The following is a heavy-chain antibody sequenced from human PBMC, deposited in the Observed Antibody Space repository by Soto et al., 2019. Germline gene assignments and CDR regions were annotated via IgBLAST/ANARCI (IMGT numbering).Heavy chain of an antibody. Sequence: QVQLVQSGAEVKKPGSSVKVSCKASGGTFSSYAISWVRQAPGQGLEWMGGIIPISDTTNYAQKFQGRVTITAAESTSTAYMEVSSLRSEDTAVYYCATSQGSSTSLEIYYYYYYGMDVWGQGTTVTVSS. CDR2: IIPISDTT. V-gene: IGHV1-69*01. CDR3: ATSQGSSTSLEIYYYYYYGMDV. J-gene: IGHJ6*02. D-gene: IGHD2-2*01. CDR1: GGTFSSYA.